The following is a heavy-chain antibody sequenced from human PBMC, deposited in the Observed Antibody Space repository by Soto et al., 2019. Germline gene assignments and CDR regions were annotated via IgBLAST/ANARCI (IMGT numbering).Heavy chain of an antibody. CDR1: GFTFSSYA. V-gene: IGHV3-30-3*01. CDR3: ARDGTLYYYYGMPGGYGIMDV. D-gene: IGHD4-17*01. CDR2: ISYDGSNK. J-gene: IGHJ6*01. Sequence: GGSLRLSCAASGFTFSSYAMHWVRQAPGKGLEWVAVISYDGSNKYYADPVKGRFTISRDNSKNTLYLQMNSLRAEDTAVYYCARDGTLYYYYGMPGGYGIMDVWGQGTTVTVSS.